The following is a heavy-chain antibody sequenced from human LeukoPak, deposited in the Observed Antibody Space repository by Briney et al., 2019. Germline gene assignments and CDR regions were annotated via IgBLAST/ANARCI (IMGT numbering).Heavy chain of an antibody. J-gene: IGHJ4*02. Sequence: GASVKVSCKSSGFTFNDHYIHWVRQAPGQGLEWMGYIGPYSRFTSSPQEFQGRVTMTRDTSMTTAYMELTRLTSDDTAVYYCVREGEDLLSKDFDYWGQGTLVTVSS. V-gene: IGHV1-2*02. CDR1: GFTFNDHY. CDR2: IGPYSRFT. CDR3: VREGEDLLSKDFDY. D-gene: IGHD2-21*01.